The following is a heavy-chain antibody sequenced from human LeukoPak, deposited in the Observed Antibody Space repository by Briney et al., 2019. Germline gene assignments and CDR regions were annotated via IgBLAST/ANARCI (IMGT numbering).Heavy chain of an antibody. CDR3: TGGDYEGNWFDP. CDR2: IYYSGST. CDR1: GGSISSYY. V-gene: IGHV4-59*01. D-gene: IGHD4-17*01. J-gene: IGHJ5*02. Sequence: SETLSLTCTVSGGSISSYYWSWIRQPPGKGLEWIGYIYYSGSTNYNPSLKSRVTISVDTSKNQFSLKLSPVTAADTAVYYCTGGDYEGNWFDPWGQGTLVTVSS.